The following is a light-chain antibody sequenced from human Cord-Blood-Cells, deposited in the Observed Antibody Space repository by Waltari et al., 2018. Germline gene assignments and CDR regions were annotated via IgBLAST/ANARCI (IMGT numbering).Light chain of an antibody. J-gene: IGLJ3*02. CDR3: QTWGTGIQV. CDR2: LNSDGSH. V-gene: IGLV4-69*01. Sequence: QLVLTQSPSASASLGASVQLTCTLSIGPTSYAIAGHQQQPEKGPRYSMKLNSDGSHRKGDGIPDRFSGSSSGAERYLTISSLQSEDEADYYCQTWGTGIQVFGGGTKLTVL. CDR1: IGPTSYA.